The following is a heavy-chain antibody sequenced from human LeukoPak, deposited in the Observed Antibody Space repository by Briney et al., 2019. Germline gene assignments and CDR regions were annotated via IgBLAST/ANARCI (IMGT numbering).Heavy chain of an antibody. J-gene: IGHJ4*02. Sequence: SVKVSCKASGGTFSSYAISWVRQAPGQGLEWMGRIIPIFGTANYAQKFQGRVTITTDESTSTAYMELSSLRSEDTAVYYCARSNHYDSSGYYPYWGQGTLVTVSS. CDR1: GGTFSSYA. CDR2: IIPIFGTA. D-gene: IGHD3-22*01. V-gene: IGHV1-69*05. CDR3: ARSNHYDSSGYYPY.